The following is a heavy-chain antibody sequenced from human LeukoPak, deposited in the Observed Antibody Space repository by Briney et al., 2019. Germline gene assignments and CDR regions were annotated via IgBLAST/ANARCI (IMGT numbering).Heavy chain of an antibody. D-gene: IGHD3-22*01. CDR2: INGDGSTT. J-gene: IGHJ4*02. V-gene: IGHV3-74*01. CDR1: GFAFNKYW. CDR3: ATGNYYDSRGYYTFGH. Sequence: GGSLRLSCAASGFAFNKYWMHWVRQTPGKGLVWVSRINGDGSTTNYADSVKGGFTLYRENAKNTLYLQMSSLRAEDTAVYYCATGNYYDSRGYYTFGHWGQGTLVTVSS.